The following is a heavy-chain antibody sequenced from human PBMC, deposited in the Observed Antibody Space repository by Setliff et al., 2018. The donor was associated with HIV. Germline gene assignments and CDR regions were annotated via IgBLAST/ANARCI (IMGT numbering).Heavy chain of an antibody. D-gene: IGHD3-10*01. CDR2: MYYSGST. CDR3: ARGLVNLSRYYYYYMDV. V-gene: IGHV4-38-2*01. Sequence: SETLSLTCAVSGYSVTYGHNWGWIRQPPGKGLEWIASMYYSGSTYYNPSLKSRVTISVDTSKNQFSLKLSSVTAADTAVYYCARGLVNLSRYYYYYMDVWGKGTTVTVSS. J-gene: IGHJ6*03. CDR1: GYSVTYGHN.